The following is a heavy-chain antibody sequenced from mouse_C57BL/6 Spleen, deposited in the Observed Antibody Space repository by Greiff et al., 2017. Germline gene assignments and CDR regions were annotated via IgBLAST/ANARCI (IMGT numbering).Heavy chain of an antibody. J-gene: IGHJ1*03. CDR1: GFIFTDYY. CDR3: ARLYGNYVWYFDV. CDR2: IRNKANGYTT. Sequence: EVKLMESGGGLVQPGGSLSLSCAASGFIFTDYYMSWVRQPPGKALEWLGFIRNKANGYTTEYSASVKGRFTISRDNSQSILYLQMNALRAEDSATYYCARLYGNYVWYFDVWGTGTTVTVSS. D-gene: IGHD2-1*01. V-gene: IGHV7-3*01.